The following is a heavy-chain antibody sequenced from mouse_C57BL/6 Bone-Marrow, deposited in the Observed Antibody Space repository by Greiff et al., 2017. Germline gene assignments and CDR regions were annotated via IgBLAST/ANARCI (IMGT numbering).Heavy chain of an antibody. CDR3: ARNGYYWYLDV. Sequence: LVRPGSSVKMSCKTSGYTFTSYGINWVKQRPGQGLEWIGYIYIGNGYTEYNEKFKGKATLTSDTSSSTAHMQLSSLTSEDSALCFCARNGYYWYLDVWGTGTTVTVSS. J-gene: IGHJ1*03. CDR1: GYTFTSYG. V-gene: IGHV1-58*01. D-gene: IGHD2-2*01. CDR2: IYIGNGYT.